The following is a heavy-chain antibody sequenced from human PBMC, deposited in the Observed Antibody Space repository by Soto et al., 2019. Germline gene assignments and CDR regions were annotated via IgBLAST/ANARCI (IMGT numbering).Heavy chain of an antibody. CDR3: ARIDIVVVPAAMQYFDY. CDR2: INHSGST. V-gene: IGHV4-34*01. Sequence: SETLSLTCAVYGGSFSGYYWSWIRQPPGKGLEWIGEINHSGSTNYNPSLKSRVTISVDTSKNQFSLKLSSVTAAETAVYYCARIDIVVVPAAMQYFDYWGQGTLVTVSS. D-gene: IGHD2-2*01. J-gene: IGHJ4*02. CDR1: GGSFSGYY.